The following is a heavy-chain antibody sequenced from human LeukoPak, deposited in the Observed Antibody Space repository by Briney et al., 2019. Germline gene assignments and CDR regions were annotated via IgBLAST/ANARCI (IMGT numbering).Heavy chain of an antibody. CDR1: GFSFSASA. V-gene: IGHV3-48*01. Sequence: GGCLRLSCAASGFSFSASAMHWVRQAPGKGLEWVSFITRSGSDIAYSDSVKGRFTITIDNANKTLLLQLHSLRVEYTAAYYFARLIIFGGRDYWGQGTLV. CDR2: ITRSGSDI. D-gene: IGHD2/OR15-2a*01. J-gene: IGHJ4*02. CDR3: ARLIIFGGRDY.